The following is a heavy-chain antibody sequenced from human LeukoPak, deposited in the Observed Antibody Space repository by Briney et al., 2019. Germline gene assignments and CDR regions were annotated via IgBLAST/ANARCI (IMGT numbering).Heavy chain of an antibody. Sequence: GGSLRLSCAASGFTFSSYNMNWVRQAPGKGLEWVSSISSSSSYIYYADSVKGRFTISRDNAKNSLYLQMNSLRAEDTAVYYCARDWGYSGSYSSPFWFDPWGQGTLVTVSS. CDR3: ARDWGYSGSYSSPFWFDP. V-gene: IGHV3-21*01. CDR2: ISSSSSYI. D-gene: IGHD1-26*01. CDR1: GFTFSSYN. J-gene: IGHJ5*02.